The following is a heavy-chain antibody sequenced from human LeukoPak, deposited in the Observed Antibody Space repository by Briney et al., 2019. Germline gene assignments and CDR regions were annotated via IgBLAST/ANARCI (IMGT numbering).Heavy chain of an antibody. Sequence: GGSLTLSCAVSGFTFGNYWMHWVRQAPGKGLVWVSRIRGDGGTTTYADSVKGRFTISRDNAKNTLYLQMNSLRAEDTAVYYCARGGTVISPPFDYWGQGTLVTVSS. V-gene: IGHV3-74*01. CDR1: GFTFGNYW. CDR3: ARGGTVISPPFDY. D-gene: IGHD1-26*01. J-gene: IGHJ4*02. CDR2: IRGDGGTT.